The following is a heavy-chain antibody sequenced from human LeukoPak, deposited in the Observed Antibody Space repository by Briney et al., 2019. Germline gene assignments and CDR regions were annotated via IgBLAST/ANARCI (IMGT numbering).Heavy chain of an antibody. V-gene: IGHV5-51*01. Sequence: GESLKISCQGSGYSFTSYWIGWVRQMPGKGLGWRGIIYPGDSDTTYSPSFQGQVTISADKSITTAYLQWSSLQASDTAMYYCARLNFPDYCMDVWGQGTTVTVSS. D-gene: IGHD1-7*01. J-gene: IGHJ6*02. CDR3: ARLNFPDYCMDV. CDR1: GYSFTSYW. CDR2: IYPGDSDT.